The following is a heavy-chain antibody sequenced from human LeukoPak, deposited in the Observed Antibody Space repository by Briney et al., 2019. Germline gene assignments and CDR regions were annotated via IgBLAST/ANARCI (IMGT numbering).Heavy chain of an antibody. CDR2: IYSDNT. CDR3: ARRAGAYSHPYDS. V-gene: IGHV3-23*05. J-gene: IGHJ4*02. Sequence: GGSLRLSWAASGFTFSSYAMSWVRQAPGKGLEWVSFIYSDNTHYSDSVNGRFTISRDNSKNTLYLQMNSLRAEDPAVYYCARRAGAYSHPYDSWGPGNLVTVSS. CDR1: GFTFSSYA. D-gene: IGHD4/OR15-4a*01.